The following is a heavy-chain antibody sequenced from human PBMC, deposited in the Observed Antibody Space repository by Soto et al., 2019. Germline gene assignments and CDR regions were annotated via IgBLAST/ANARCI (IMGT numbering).Heavy chain of an antibody. Sequence: EVQLVESGGGLVQPGGSLRLSCAASGFTLSSYWMSWVRQAPGKGLEWVANIKQDGSEKYYVDSVKGRFTISRDTAKSSLYLQLNSLRAEDPPVYYCAREYGSSYSPRYYGMDVWGQGTTVTVSS. D-gene: IGHD6-13*01. J-gene: IGHJ6*02. CDR1: GFTLSSYW. V-gene: IGHV3-7*05. CDR2: IKQDGSEK. CDR3: AREYGSSYSPRYYGMDV.